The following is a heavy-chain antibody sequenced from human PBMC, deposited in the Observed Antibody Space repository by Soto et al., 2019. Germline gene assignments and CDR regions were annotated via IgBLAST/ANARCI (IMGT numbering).Heavy chain of an antibody. CDR2: INPNSGGT. V-gene: IGHV1-2*04. CDR3: AASVVVTSDAFDI. J-gene: IGHJ3*02. D-gene: IGHD3-22*01. Sequence: ASVKVSCKASGYTFTGYYMHWVRQAPGQGLEWMGWINPNSGGTNYAQKFQGWVTMTRDTSISTAYMELGRLRSDDTAVYYCAASVVVTSDAFDIWGQGTMVTVSS. CDR1: GYTFTGYY.